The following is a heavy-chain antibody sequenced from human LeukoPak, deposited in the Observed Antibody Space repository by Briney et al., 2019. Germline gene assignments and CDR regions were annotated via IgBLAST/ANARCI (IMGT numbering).Heavy chain of an antibody. J-gene: IGHJ4*02. Sequence: SETLSLTCAVYGGSFSGYYWSWIRQPPGKGLEWIGEINHSGSTNYNPSLKSRVTISVDTSKNQFSLKLSSVTAADTAVYYCARGRLRLGELSGYYFDYWGQGTLVTVSS. D-gene: IGHD3-16*02. CDR3: ARGRLRLGELSGYYFDY. CDR2: INHSGST. CDR1: GGSFSGYY. V-gene: IGHV4-34*01.